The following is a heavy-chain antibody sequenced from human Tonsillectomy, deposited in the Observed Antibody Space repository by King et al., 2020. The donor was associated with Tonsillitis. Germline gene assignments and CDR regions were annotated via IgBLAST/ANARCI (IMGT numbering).Heavy chain of an antibody. J-gene: IGHJ4*02. CDR1: GFTFDDYA. D-gene: IGHD6-13*01. V-gene: IGHV3-9*01. CDR2: ISWNSGSI. CDR3: AKDRDSGSWWYFAY. Sequence: EVQLVESGGGLVQPGRSLRLSCAASGFTFDDYAMHWVRQAPGKGLEWVSGISWNSGSIGYGDSVKGRFTISRDNAKNSLYLQMNRLRAEDTALYYCAKDRDSGSWWYFAYWGQGTLVTVSS.